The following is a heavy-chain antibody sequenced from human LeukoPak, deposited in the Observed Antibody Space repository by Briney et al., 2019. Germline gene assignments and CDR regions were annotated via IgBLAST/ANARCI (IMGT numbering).Heavy chain of an antibody. V-gene: IGHV4-59*08. CDR3: ARHARSYGSGSDFDY. D-gene: IGHD3-10*01. Sequence: SSATLSLTCTVSGGSISSYYWSWIRQPPGKGLEWIGYIYYSGSTNYNPSLKSRVTISVDTSKNQFSLKLSSVTAADTAVYYCARHARSYGSGSDFDYWGQGTLVTVSS. CDR2: IYYSGST. CDR1: GGSISSYY. J-gene: IGHJ4*02.